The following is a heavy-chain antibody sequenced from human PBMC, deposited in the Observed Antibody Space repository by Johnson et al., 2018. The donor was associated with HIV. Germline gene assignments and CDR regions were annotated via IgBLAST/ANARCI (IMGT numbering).Heavy chain of an antibody. V-gene: IGHV3-30-3*01. CDR2: ISYDGSNK. Sequence: QMQLVESGVGVVQPGGSLRLSCAASGFTFSSYAMHWVRQAPGKGLEWVAVISYDGSNKYYADSVKGRFTISRDNSKNTLYLQMNSLRAEDTAVYYCARDRQAVRGTFDIWGQGTMVTVSS. J-gene: IGHJ3*02. CDR1: GFTFSSYA. CDR3: ARDRQAVRGTFDI. D-gene: IGHD6-19*01.